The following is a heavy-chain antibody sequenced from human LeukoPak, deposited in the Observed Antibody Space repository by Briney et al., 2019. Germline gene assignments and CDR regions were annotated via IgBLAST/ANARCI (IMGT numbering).Heavy chain of an antibody. CDR1: GGSISSSSYY. CDR3: ARSPVLYDFWSGFYYFDS. D-gene: IGHD3-3*01. V-gene: IGHV4-39*01. J-gene: IGHJ4*02. CDR2: IYYSGST. Sequence: ASETLSLTCTVSGGSISSSSYYWGWIRQPPGKGLECIGNIYYSGSTYYNPSLKSRVTISVDTSKNQFSLKLSSVTAADAAVYYCARSPVLYDFWSGFYYFDSWGQGTLVTVSS.